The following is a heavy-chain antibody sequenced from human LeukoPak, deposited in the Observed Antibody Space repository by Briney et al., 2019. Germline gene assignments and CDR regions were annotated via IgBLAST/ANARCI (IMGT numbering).Heavy chain of an antibody. CDR2: IYYSGSP. D-gene: IGHD3-10*01. CDR1: GGSINSYY. CDR3: AGGDYGSVDY. V-gene: IGHV4-59*01. Sequence: SETLSLTCTVSGGSINSYYWNWIRQPPGKGLELIGYIYYSGSPTYNPSLKSRVTISVDTSKNQFSLQLSSVTAADTAVYYCAGGDYGSVDYWGQGTLVTVSS. J-gene: IGHJ4*02.